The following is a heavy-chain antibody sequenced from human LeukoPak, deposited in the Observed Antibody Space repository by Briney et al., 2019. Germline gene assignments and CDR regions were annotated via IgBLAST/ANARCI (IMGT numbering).Heavy chain of an antibody. V-gene: IGHV3-15*01. CDR2: IKSKTDGGTT. J-gene: IGHJ4*02. CDR3: TTETYYDFWSGYYTSREFDY. D-gene: IGHD3-3*01. CDR1: GFTFSNAW. Sequence: GGSLRLSCAASGFTFSNAWMSWLRQAPGKGLEWVGRIKSKTDGGTTDYAAPVKGRFTISRDDSKNTLYLQMNSLKTEDTAVYYCTTETYYDFWSGYYTSREFDYWGQGTLVTVSS.